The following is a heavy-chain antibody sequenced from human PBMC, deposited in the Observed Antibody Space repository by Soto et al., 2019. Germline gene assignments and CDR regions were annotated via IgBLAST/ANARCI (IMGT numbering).Heavy chain of an antibody. Sequence: QVQLQESGPGLVKPSETLSLTCTVSGGSISSGGYSWSWIRQHPGMGLEWIGCIYYTGSTDYNPSPNTRVTISSDMSKYPSALKLSSVTAAHTAVYYWASGVLLWGQGTLATVSS. V-gene: IGHV4-31*03. CDR2: IYYTGST. J-gene: IGHJ4*02. CDR3: ASGVLL. D-gene: IGHD1-26*01. CDR1: GGSISSGGYS.